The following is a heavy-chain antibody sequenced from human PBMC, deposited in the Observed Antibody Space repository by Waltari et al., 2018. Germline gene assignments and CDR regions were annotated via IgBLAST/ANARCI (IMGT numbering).Heavy chain of an antibody. V-gene: IGHV3-74*01. CDR2: INVDGGYI. CDR3: ARKGGTGYPYGPFYYDH. D-gene: IGHD3-9*01. CDR1: GLLSVGYW. J-gene: IGHJ4*02. Sequence: EVHLVESGGALVQPGVSLDLSFAASGLLSVGYWMHWVRQVPGRWLEWVSRINVDGGYISYADSVRGRFTSSRDNAESTVYLHLNNLRVDDTAVYFCARKGGTGYPYGPFYYDHWGQGTLVNVSS.